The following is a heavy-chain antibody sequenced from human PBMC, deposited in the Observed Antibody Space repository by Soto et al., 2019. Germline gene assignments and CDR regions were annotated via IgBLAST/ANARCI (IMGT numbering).Heavy chain of an antibody. CDR1: GGSISSGGYY. CDR2: MYYSGST. V-gene: IGHV4-31*03. D-gene: IGHD3-10*01. CDR3: ARGVTMVRGVGLFYFDY. J-gene: IGHJ4*02. Sequence: QVQLQESGPGLVKPSQTLSLTCTVSGGSISSGGYYWSWIRQHPGKGLEWIGYMYYSGSTYYNPSRKSRITISGDTSKKKFSLKLGSVTAADTAVYYCARGVTMVRGVGLFYFDYWGQGTLVTVSS.